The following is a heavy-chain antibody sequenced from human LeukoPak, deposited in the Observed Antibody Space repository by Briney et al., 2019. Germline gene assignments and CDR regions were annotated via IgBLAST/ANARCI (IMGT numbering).Heavy chain of an antibody. V-gene: IGHV3-74*01. J-gene: IGHJ4*02. CDR2: VNSDGSWT. D-gene: IGHD2-2*01. Sequence: GGSLRLSCAASGSYWMHWVRQAPGKGLVWVSHVNSDGSWTSHADSVKGRFTISKDNAKNTVYLQMNNLRTEDTAVYYCVSFYETNWGRGTLVTVSS. CDR3: VSFYETN. CDR1: GSYW.